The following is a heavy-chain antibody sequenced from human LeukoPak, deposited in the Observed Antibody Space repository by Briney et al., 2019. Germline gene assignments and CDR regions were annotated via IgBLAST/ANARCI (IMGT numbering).Heavy chain of an antibody. J-gene: IGHJ3*02. D-gene: IGHD3-16*01. V-gene: IGHV4-34*01. Sequence: PSETLSLTCAVYGGSFSGYYWSWIRQPPGKGLEWIGEINHSGSTNYNPSLKSRVTISVDTSKNQFSLKLSSVTAADTAVYYCARFWGDDAFDIWGQGTMVTVPS. CDR1: GGSFSGYY. CDR2: INHSGST. CDR3: ARFWGDDAFDI.